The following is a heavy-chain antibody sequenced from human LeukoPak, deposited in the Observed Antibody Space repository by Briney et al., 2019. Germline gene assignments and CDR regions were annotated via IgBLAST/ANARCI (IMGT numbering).Heavy chain of an antibody. CDR3: AKGDSPPDAFDI. CDR2: ISGSGHDI. D-gene: IGHD3-22*01. Sequence: GGSLRLSCAASGFTFSDSYMTWVRQAPGKGVEWVAYISGSGHDINYSESAKGRFTISRDNAKNSLYLQMNSLRPEDTAFYFCAKGDSPPDAFDIWGRGTMVTVSS. J-gene: IGHJ3*02. V-gene: IGHV3-11*01. CDR1: GFTFSDSY.